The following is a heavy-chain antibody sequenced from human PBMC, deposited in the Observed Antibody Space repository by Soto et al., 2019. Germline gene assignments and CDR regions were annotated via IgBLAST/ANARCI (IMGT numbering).Heavy chain of an antibody. CDR3: ARGNHSAAGNCIAF. J-gene: IGHJ4*01. CDR1: GYSFTGYS. CDR2: INPKSGGT. Sequence: ASVKVSCKTSGYSFTGYSVHWVRQAPGHGPEWMGWINPKSGGTKYAQKFQGRVTMTRDTSISTVYMELSRLRSDDTAVYYCARGNHSAAGNCIAFWGHGNLVTVS. V-gene: IGHV1-2*02. D-gene: IGHD6-13*01.